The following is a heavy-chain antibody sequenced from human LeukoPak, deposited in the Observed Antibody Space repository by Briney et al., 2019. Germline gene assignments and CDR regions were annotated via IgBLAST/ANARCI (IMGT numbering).Heavy chain of an antibody. D-gene: IGHD3-22*01. Sequence: PSETLSLTCTVSGGSISSYYWSWIRQPPGKGLEWIGSIYYSGSTYYNPSLKSRVTISVDTSKNQFSLKLSSVTAADTAVYYCARQSHYYDSSGYYRYFDYWGQGTLVTVSS. CDR2: IYYSGST. V-gene: IGHV4-39*01. CDR3: ARQSHYYDSSGYYRYFDY. CDR1: GGSISSYY. J-gene: IGHJ4*02.